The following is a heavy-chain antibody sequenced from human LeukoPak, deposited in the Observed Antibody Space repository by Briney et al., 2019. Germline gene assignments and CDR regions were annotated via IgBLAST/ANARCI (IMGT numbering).Heavy chain of an antibody. CDR3: ARDAVIGYCSSTSCYNWFDP. V-gene: IGHV3-74*01. Sequence: GGSLRLSCAASGFTFSSYWMHWVRQAPGKGLVWVSRINSDGSSTSYADSVKGRFTISRDNAKNTLYLQMNSLRAEDTAVYYCARDAVIGYCSSTSCYNWFDPWGQGTLVTVSS. J-gene: IGHJ5*02. D-gene: IGHD2-2*01. CDR1: GFTFSSYW. CDR2: INSDGSST.